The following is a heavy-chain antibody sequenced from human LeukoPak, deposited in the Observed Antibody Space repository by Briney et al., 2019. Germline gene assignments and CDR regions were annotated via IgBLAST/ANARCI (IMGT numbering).Heavy chain of an antibody. CDR3: ARDLTSSGYSSGSYYNYYGMDV. CDR2: ISSSSSYI. V-gene: IGHV3-21*01. Sequence: GGSLRLSCAASGFTFSSYSMNWVRQAPGKGLEWVSSISSSSSYIYYADSVKGRFTISRDNAKNSLYLQMDSLRAEDTAVYYCARDLTSSGYSSGSYYNYYGMDVWGQGTTVTVSS. J-gene: IGHJ6*02. CDR1: GFTFSSYS. D-gene: IGHD6-19*01.